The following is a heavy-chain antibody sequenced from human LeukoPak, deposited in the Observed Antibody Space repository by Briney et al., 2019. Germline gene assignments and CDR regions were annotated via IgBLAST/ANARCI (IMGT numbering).Heavy chain of an antibody. CDR1: GGSISSYY. D-gene: IGHD5-18*01. J-gene: IGHJ3*02. CDR3: ARVDTAMVMDAFDI. V-gene: IGHV4-59*01. CDR2: IYYSGST. Sequence: SETLSLTCTVSGGSISSYYWSWIRQPPGKGPEWIGYIYYSGSTNYNPSLKSRVTISVDTSKNQFSLKLSSVTAADTAVYYCARVDTAMVMDAFDIWGQGTMVTVSS.